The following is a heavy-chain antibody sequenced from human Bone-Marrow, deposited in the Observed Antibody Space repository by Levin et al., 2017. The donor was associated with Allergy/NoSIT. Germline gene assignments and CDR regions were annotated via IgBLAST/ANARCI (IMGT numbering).Heavy chain of an antibody. J-gene: IGHJ4*02. CDR3: ARATVTFYFDY. CDR1: GGPISSGGYY. CDR2: IYYSGST. D-gene: IGHD4-17*01. Sequence: TLSLTCTVSGGPISSGGYYWSWIRQHPRKGLEWIGYIYYSGSTYYNPSLKSRTTISLDTSNHQFSLRLSSVTAADTSVYYCARATVTFYFDYWGQGALVTVSS. V-gene: IGHV4-31*03.